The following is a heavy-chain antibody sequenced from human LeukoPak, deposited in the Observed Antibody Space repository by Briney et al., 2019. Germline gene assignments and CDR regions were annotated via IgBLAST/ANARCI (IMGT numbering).Heavy chain of an antibody. CDR2: IYYSGST. V-gene: IGHV4-39*07. D-gene: IGHD2-2*01. Sequence: PSETLSLTCTVSGGSISSSSYYWGWIRQPPGKGLEWIGSIYYSGSTYYNPSLKSRVTISVDTSKNQFSLKLSSVTAADTAVYYCARDNRGYCSSTSCQVRQYYFDYWGQGTLVTVSS. CDR3: ARDNRGYCSSTSCQVRQYYFDY. J-gene: IGHJ4*02. CDR1: GGSISSSSYY.